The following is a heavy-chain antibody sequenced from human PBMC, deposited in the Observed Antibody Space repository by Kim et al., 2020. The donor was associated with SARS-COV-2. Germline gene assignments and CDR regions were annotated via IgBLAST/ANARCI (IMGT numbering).Heavy chain of an antibody. V-gene: IGHV3-23*01. CDR3: AKVLLYGSGSLDY. J-gene: IGHJ4*02. Sequence: YADSVKGWFTISRDNSKNTLYLQMSSLRAEDTAVYYCAKVLLYGSGSLDYWGQGTLVTVSS. D-gene: IGHD3-10*01.